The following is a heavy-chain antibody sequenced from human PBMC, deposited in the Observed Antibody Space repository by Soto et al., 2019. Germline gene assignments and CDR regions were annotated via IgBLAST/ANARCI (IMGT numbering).Heavy chain of an antibody. V-gene: IGHV6-1*01. CDR2: TYFRSKWNY. J-gene: IGHJ6*02. CDR3: VRQPLANLALYGMDV. D-gene: IGHD6-6*01. CDR1: GDSVSANNAA. Sequence: SQTLSLTCAISGDSVSANNAAWNWIRQSPSRGLEWLGRTYFRSKWNYDYAESVKSRLTIPPDTTNNQISLQLNSVIPEDAAVYYCVRQPLANLALYGMDVWGQGTTVTVSS.